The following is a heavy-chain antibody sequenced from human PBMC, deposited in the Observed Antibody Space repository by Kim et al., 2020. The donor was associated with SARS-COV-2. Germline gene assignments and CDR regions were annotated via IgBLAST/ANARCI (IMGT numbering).Heavy chain of an antibody. CDR2: IIPILGIA. J-gene: IGHJ4*02. Sequence: SVKVSCKASGGTFSSYAISWVRQAPGQGLEWMGRIIPILGIANYAQKFQGGVTMTADKSTSTAYMELSSLRSEDTAVYYCASEYCRGGSCSFIGTLDYWGQGTLVTVSS. CDR1: GGTFSSYA. CDR3: ASEYCRGGSCSFIGTLDY. V-gene: IGHV1-69*04. D-gene: IGHD2-15*01.